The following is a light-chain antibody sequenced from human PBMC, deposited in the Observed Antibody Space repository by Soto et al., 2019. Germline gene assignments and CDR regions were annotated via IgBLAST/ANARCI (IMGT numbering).Light chain of an antibody. V-gene: IGKV1-39*01. CDR2: AAS. CDR3: QQSYSTPRT. J-gene: IGKJ1*01. CDR1: QSISRH. Sequence: DIQMTQTPSSLSASVGDRVTITCRASQSISRHLNWYQQKPGKAPKLLIYAASSLQSGVPSRFSGSGSGTDFTLNISSLQPEDCATFYCQQSYSTPRTFGQGTKVEIK.